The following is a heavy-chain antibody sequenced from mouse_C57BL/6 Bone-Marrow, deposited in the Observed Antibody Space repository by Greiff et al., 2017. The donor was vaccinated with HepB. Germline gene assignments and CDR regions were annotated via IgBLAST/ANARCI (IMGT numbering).Heavy chain of an antibody. CDR2: IDPSDSYT. CDR3: ARWTTVPYYAMDY. V-gene: IGHV1-50*01. D-gene: IGHD1-1*01. Sequence: QVQLQQPGAELVKPGASVKLSCKASGYTFTSYWMQWVKQRPGQGLEWIGEIDPSDSYTNYNQKFKGKATLTVDTSSSTAYMQLSSLTSEDSAVYYCARWTTVPYYAMDYWGQGTSVTVSS. CDR1: GYTFTSYW. J-gene: IGHJ4*01.